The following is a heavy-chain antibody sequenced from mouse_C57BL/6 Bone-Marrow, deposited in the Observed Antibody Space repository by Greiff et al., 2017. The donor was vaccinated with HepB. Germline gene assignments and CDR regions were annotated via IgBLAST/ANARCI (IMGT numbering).Heavy chain of an antibody. CDR2: IYPGDGDT. Sequence: QVQLQQSGPELVKPGASVKISCKASGYAFSSSWMNWVKPRPGKGLEWIGRIYPGDGDTNYNGKFKGKATLTADKSSSTAYMQLSSLTSEDSAVYFCARSTYYYGSSWGAMDYWGQGTSVTVSS. J-gene: IGHJ4*01. CDR3: ARSTYYYGSSWGAMDY. D-gene: IGHD1-1*01. V-gene: IGHV1-82*01. CDR1: GYAFSSSW.